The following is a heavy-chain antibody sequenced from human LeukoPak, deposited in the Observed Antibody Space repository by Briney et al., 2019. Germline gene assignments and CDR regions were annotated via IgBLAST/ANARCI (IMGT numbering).Heavy chain of an antibody. CDR2: ISGGGGST. Sequence: PGGSLRLSCAASGFTFSSYAMSWVRQAPGKGLEWVSAISGGGGSTYYADSVKGRFTISRDNSKNTLCLQMNSLRAEDTAVYYCAKAYTGYSGAARGYFDLWGRGTLVTVSS. CDR1: GFTFSSYA. CDR3: AKAYTGYSGAARGYFDL. V-gene: IGHV3-23*01. J-gene: IGHJ2*01. D-gene: IGHD1-26*01.